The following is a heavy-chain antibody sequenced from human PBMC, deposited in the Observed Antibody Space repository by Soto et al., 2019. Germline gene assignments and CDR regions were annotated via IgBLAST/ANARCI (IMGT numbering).Heavy chain of an antibody. D-gene: IGHD6-6*01. CDR1: SGSFSGYY. J-gene: IGHJ4*02. CDR3: ARAPKVSGSSQTRPDF. V-gene: IGHV4-34*01. CDR2: ISQSGHT. Sequence: QVQLHQWGAGLLKPSETLSLACSIYSGSFSGYYWSWIRQPPGKGLEWIGEISQSGHTNYSPSLKGRGSISIDTSKKQFSLDLASVSAADTAVYYCARAPKVSGSSQTRPDFWGQGTLVTVSS.